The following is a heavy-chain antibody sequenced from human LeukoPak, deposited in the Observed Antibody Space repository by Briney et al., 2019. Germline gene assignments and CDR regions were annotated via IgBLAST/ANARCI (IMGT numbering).Heavy chain of an antibody. CDR2: ISSSSIYV. D-gene: IGHD3-10*01. Sequence: GGSLRLSCAASGFTFSDYDMNWVRQAPGKGLEWVSSISSSSIYVSYANSVKGRYTISRDNAKNSLYLQMNSLRAEDTAVYYCARDLIGRYTFDYCGQGTLVTVSS. J-gene: IGHJ4*02. V-gene: IGHV3-21*01. CDR3: ARDLIGRYTFDY. CDR1: GFTFSDYD.